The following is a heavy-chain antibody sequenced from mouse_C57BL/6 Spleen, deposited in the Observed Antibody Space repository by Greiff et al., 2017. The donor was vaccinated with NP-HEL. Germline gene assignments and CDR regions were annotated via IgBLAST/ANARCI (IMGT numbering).Heavy chain of an antibody. Sequence: EVKVVESGGGLVKPGGSLKLSCAASGFTFSSYAMSWVRQTPEKRLEWVATISDGGSYTYYPDNVKGRFTISRDNAKNNLYLQMSHLKSEDTAMYYCARDRSIYDGSPVAFAYWGQGTLVTVSA. J-gene: IGHJ3*01. V-gene: IGHV5-4*01. CDR3: ARDRSIYDGSPVAFAY. D-gene: IGHD2-3*01. CDR2: ISDGGSYT. CDR1: GFTFSSYA.